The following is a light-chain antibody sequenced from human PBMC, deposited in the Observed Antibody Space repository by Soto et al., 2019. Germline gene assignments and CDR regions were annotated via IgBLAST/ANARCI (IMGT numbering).Light chain of an antibody. CDR1: QSVTTQ. CDR2: DAS. Sequence: IVLTQSPCTLSLSPGERATLSCRASQSVTTQLAWYQQKPGQAPRLLIYDASNRATGIPARFSGSGSGTDFTLTISSLEPEDFAVYYCHQRSNWPQITFGQGTRLEI. CDR3: HQRSNWPQIT. J-gene: IGKJ5*01. V-gene: IGKV3-11*01.